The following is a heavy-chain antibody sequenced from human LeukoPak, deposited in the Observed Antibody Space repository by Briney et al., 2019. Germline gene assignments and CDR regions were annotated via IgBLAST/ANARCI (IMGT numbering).Heavy chain of an antibody. V-gene: IGHV4-31*03. CDR3: ARDNGDYAFDS. D-gene: IGHD4-17*01. CDR1: GGPINSGGLY. J-gene: IGHJ4*02. Sequence: SQTLSLTRTVSGGPINSGGLYWSWIRQHPGKGLEWMGYVYYSGSTLCNPSLKSRLTMSVDTPKNEFSLKLGSVTAADTALYYCARDNGDYAFDSWGQGTLVTVSS. CDR2: VYYSGST.